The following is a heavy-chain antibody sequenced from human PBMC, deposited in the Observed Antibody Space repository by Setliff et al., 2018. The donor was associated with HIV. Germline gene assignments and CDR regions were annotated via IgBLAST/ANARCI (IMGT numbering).Heavy chain of an antibody. J-gene: IGHJ4*02. CDR2: VNPDGSEA. CDR1: GLPFYNYW. Sequence: GGSLRLSCVASGLPFYNYWMTWLRWAPGRGLEWVASVNPDGSEASSVGSMKGRFTVSRDNAKNSLSLQMNSLGVEDTAVYYCADPPSGYWGQGTLVTVSS. CDR3: ADPPSGY. D-gene: IGHD3-10*01. V-gene: IGHV3-7*01.